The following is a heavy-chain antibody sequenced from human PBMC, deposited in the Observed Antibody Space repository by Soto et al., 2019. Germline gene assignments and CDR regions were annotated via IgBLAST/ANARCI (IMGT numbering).Heavy chain of an antibody. J-gene: IGHJ4*02. Sequence: EVQLVESGGGLVQPGGSLRLSCAASGITFTHHSMDWVRQAPGKGLEWVGRSNNKGNSYTTRYAASVKGTFTTSRDDSKNSLYLQMNSLKTEDTAVYYCTLQGNSLDYWGQGTLVTVSS. CDR2: SNNKGNSYTT. CDR3: TLQGNSLDY. D-gene: IGHD1-7*01. CDR1: GITFTHHS. V-gene: IGHV3-72*01.